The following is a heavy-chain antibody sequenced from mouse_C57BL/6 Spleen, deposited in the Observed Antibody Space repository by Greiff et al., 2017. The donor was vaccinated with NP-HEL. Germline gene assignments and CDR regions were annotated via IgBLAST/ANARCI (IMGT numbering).Heavy chain of an antibody. CDR2: IDPENGDT. CDR3: TTGGLFPAWCAY. D-gene: IGHD1-1*01. V-gene: IGHV14-4*01. J-gene: IGHJ3*01. Sequence: EVQLQQSGAELVRPGASVKLSCTASGFNIKDDYMHWVKQRPEQGLEWIGWIDPENGDTEYASKFQGKATITADTSSNTAYLQLSSLTSEDTAVYYGTTGGLFPAWCAYWGQGTLVTVSA. CDR1: GFNIKDDY.